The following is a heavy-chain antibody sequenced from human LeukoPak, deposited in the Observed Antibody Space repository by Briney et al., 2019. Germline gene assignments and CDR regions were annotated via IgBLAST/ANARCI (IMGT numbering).Heavy chain of an antibody. CDR2: IGAAGDT. Sequence: GGSLRLSCAASGFTFSSYDMHWVRQATGKGLEWVSAIGAAGDTYYPGSVKGRFTISRENAKNSLYLQVNSLRAGDTAVYYCVGQTTRTDRSYFDYWGQGTLVTVSS. CDR3: VGQTTRTDRSYFDY. CDR1: GFTFSSYD. J-gene: IGHJ4*02. V-gene: IGHV3-13*01. D-gene: IGHD1/OR15-1a*01.